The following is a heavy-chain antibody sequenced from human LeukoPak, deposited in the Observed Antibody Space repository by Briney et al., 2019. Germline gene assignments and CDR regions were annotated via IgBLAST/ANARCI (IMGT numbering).Heavy chain of an antibody. CDR2: IYTSGST. CDR3: ARDRREGYNLYYFDL. CDR1: GGSIYSGSYY. V-gene: IGHV4-61*02. D-gene: IGHD5-24*01. Sequence: PSQTLSLTCTVSGGSIYSGSYYWRWIRQPAGTGLEWIGRIYTSGSTNYNPSLKSRVTISVDTSKNQFSLKLSSVTAADTAVYYCARDRREGYNLYYFDLWGQGTLVTVSS. J-gene: IGHJ4*02.